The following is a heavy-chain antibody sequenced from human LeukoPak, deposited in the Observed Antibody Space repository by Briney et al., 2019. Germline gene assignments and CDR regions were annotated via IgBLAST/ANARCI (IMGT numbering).Heavy chain of an antibody. J-gene: IGHJ4*02. Sequence: ASVKVSCKASGGTSSSYAISWVRQAPGQGLEWMGGIIPIFGTANYAQKFQGRVTITADESTSTAYMELSSLRSEDTAVYYCARENIVVVPAAFDYWGQGTLVTASS. D-gene: IGHD2-2*01. CDR3: ARENIVVVPAAFDY. CDR1: GGTSSSYA. CDR2: IIPIFGTA. V-gene: IGHV1-69*13.